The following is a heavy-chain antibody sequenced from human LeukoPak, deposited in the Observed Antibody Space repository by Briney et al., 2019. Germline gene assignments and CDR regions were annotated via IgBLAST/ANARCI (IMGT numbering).Heavy chain of an antibody. CDR2: IYYSGST. J-gene: IGHJ4*02. V-gene: IGHV4-59*08. CDR3: ARLTRKLGYCSSTSCDRPYSYYFDS. D-gene: IGHD2-2*01. Sequence: SETLSLTCTVSGGSISSYYWSWIRQPPGKGLEWIGYIYYSGSTNYDPSLKSRVTISVDASKNQFSLKLSSVTAADTAVYYCARLTRKLGYCSSTSCDRPYSYYFDSWGQGTLVTVSS. CDR1: GGSISSYY.